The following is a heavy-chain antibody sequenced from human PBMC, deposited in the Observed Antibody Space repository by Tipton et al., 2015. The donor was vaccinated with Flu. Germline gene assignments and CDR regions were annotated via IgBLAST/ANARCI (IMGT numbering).Heavy chain of an antibody. CDR1: GFTVTSSY. Sequence: SLRLSCAASGFTVTSSYMSWVRQAPGKGLEWVSVIYSGGSTYYADSVKGRFTISRDNSKNTLYLQMNSLRAEDTAVYYCATTYYLGYYLDAFDIWGQGTMVTISS. CDR3: ATTYYLGYYLDAFDI. CDR2: IYSGGST. J-gene: IGHJ3*02. D-gene: IGHD3-22*01. V-gene: IGHV3-53*01.